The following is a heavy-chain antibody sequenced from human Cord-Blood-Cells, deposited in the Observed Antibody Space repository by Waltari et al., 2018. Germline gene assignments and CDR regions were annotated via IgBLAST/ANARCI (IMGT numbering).Heavy chain of an antibody. Sequence: QVQLVQSGAEVKKPGSSVKVSCKASGGTFSSYAISWVRQAPGQGLEWMGGIIPIFGTANDAQKFQGRVTITADESTSTAYMELSSLRSEDTAVYYCVLRRLGIAGFDYWGQGTLVTVSS. CDR1: GGTFSSYA. D-gene: IGHD7-27*01. CDR3: VLRRLGIAGFDY. J-gene: IGHJ4*02. V-gene: IGHV1-69*01. CDR2: IIPIFGTA.